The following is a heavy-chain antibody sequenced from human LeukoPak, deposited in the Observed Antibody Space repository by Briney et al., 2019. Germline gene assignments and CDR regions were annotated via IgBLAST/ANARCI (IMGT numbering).Heavy chain of an antibody. CDR2: IYPGDSNT. J-gene: IGHJ4*02. Sequence: GESLKISCEGSGYSFTNHWIGWVRQMPGKGLEWMGIIYPGDSNTIYSPSFQGQVTTSADKSISTAYLQWSSLKASDTAMYYCARSQKSRVGIVVVDGGLVDYWGQGTLVTVSS. CDR1: GYSFTNHW. D-gene: IGHD3-22*01. CDR3: ARSQKSRVGIVVVDGGLVDY. V-gene: IGHV5-51*01.